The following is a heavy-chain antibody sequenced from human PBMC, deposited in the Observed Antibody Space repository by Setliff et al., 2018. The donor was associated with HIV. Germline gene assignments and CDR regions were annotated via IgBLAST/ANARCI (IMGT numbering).Heavy chain of an antibody. CDR3: ARAERGYSAY. CDR2: IYYSGST. V-gene: IGHV4-59*01. Sequence: SETLSLTCTVSGGSISGYYWSWIRQPPGKGLEWIGYIYYSGSTNYNPSLKSRVTISVDTSKNQFSPKLSSVTAADTAVYYCARAERGYSAYWGQGTLVTVSS. J-gene: IGHJ4*02. CDR1: GGSISGYY. D-gene: IGHD5-18*01.